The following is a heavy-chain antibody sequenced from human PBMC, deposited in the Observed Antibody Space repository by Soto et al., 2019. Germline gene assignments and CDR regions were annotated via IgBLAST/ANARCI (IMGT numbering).Heavy chain of an antibody. CDR2: IIPVFGAA. D-gene: IGHD3-22*01. Sequence: ASVKVSCKASGATLDTFINYGITWVRQAPGQGLEWMGGIIPVFGAANHAQKFQGRVTISADESTRTVNMELSSLRSDDTAVYYCARDSSYDSSGYYPEGAFDIWGQGTMVTVSS. CDR3: ARDSSYDSSGYYPEGAFDI. V-gene: IGHV1-69*13. J-gene: IGHJ3*02. CDR1: GATLDTFINYG.